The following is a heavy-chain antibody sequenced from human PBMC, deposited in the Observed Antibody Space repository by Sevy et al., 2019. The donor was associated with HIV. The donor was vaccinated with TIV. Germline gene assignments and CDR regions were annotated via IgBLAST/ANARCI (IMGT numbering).Heavy chain of an antibody. CDR3: ARLGIAVAGDY. J-gene: IGHJ4*02. Sequence: SETLSLTCAVYGGSFSGYYWSWIRQPPGKGLEWIGEINHSGSTNYNPSLKSRVTISVDTSKNQFSLKLSSVTAADTAVYYCARLGIAVAGDYWGQGTLFTVSS. CDR2: INHSGST. V-gene: IGHV4-34*01. CDR1: GGSFSGYY. D-gene: IGHD6-19*01.